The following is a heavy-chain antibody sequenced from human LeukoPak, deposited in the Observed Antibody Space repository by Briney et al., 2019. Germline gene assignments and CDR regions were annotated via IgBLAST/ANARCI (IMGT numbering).Heavy chain of an antibody. V-gene: IGHV4-38-2*02. J-gene: IGHJ3*02. Sequence: SETLSLTCTVSGYSISSGYYWGWIRQPPGKGLEWIGSIYHSGSTYYNPSLKSRVTISVDTSKNQFSLKLSSVTAADTAVYYCARGGSDSWDAFDIWGQGTMVTVSS. CDR2: IYHSGST. CDR3: ARGGSDSWDAFDI. CDR1: GYSISSGYY. D-gene: IGHD1-26*01.